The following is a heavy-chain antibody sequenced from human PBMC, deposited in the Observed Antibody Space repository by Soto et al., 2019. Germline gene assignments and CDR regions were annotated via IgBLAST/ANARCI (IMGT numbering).Heavy chain of an antibody. Sequence: ASVKVSCKASGFTFTSYYMHWVRQAPGQGLEWMGIINPSGGSTSYAQKFQGRVTMTRDTSTSTVYMELSSLRSEDTAVYYCARDPESDFFDYWGQGTLVTVSS. CDR3: ARDPESDFFDY. V-gene: IGHV1-46*01. CDR1: GFTFTSYY. J-gene: IGHJ4*02. CDR2: INPSGGST. D-gene: IGHD3-3*01.